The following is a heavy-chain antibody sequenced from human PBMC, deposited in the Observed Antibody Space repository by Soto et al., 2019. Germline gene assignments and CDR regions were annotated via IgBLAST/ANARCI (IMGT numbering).Heavy chain of an antibody. CDR2: IIPILGIA. Sequence: QVQLVQSGAEVKKPGSSVKVSCKASGGTFSSYTISWVRQAPGQGLEWMGRIIPILGIANYAQKFQGRVTITADKTPSTANMERSSLRSEDTAVYYCAGDLFRPVVVPAAITGYYYYGMDVWGQGTTVTVSS. V-gene: IGHV1-69*08. CDR3: AGDLFRPVVVPAAITGYYYYGMDV. J-gene: IGHJ6*02. D-gene: IGHD2-2*01. CDR1: GGTFSSYT.